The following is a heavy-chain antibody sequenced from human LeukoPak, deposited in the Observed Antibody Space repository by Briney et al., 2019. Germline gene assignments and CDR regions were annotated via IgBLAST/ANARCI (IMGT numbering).Heavy chain of an antibody. D-gene: IGHD4-11*01. CDR1: GGSINSGSFY. V-gene: IGHV4-61*02. Sequence: SETLSLTCTVSGGSINSGSFYWNWIRQPAGKGLEWIGRIYTSGNTYYNPSLKSRVTMSVDTSKNQFSLKLSSVTAADTAVYYCARLSTVTTSFDYWGQGTLVTVSS. CDR3: ARLSTVTTSFDY. J-gene: IGHJ4*02. CDR2: IYTSGNT.